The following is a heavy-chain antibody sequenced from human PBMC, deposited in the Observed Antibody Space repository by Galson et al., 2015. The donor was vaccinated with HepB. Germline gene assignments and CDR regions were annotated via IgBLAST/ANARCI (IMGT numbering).Heavy chain of an antibody. CDR3: ARVGWEQQLVSYYYYGMDV. D-gene: IGHD6-13*01. V-gene: IGHV1-3*01. CDR1: GYTFTSYA. Sequence: SVKVSCKASGYTFTSYAMHWVRQAPGQRLEWMGWINAGNGNTKYSQKFQGRVTITRDTSASTAYMELSSLRSEDTAVYYCARVGWEQQLVSYYYYGMDVWGQGTTVTVSS. CDR2: INAGNGNT. J-gene: IGHJ6*02.